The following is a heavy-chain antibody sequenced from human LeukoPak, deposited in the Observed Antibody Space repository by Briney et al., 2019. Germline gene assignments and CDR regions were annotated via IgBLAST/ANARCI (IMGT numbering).Heavy chain of an antibody. CDR1: GFTFSTYY. V-gene: IGHV3-21*04. Sequence: GGSLRLSCAASGFTFSTYYMNWVRQAPGKRLEWVSFITGSSSYIYYTDSVKGRFTISRDNAKNSLFLQMNSLRAEDTAVYYCARALAGYNRPGGYWGQGTLVTVSS. CDR2: ITGSSSYI. CDR3: ARALAGYNRPGGY. J-gene: IGHJ4*02. D-gene: IGHD5-24*01.